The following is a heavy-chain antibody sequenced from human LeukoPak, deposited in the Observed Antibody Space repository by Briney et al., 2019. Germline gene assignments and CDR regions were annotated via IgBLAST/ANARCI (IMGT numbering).Heavy chain of an antibody. V-gene: IGHV1-46*01. J-gene: IGHJ6*02. CDR3: ASVYLYGMDV. Sequence: ASVKVSCEASGYSLTTYYMHWVRQAPGQGLEWMAIINPSGGSTNYAQKFQGRVTMTRDTPTNTVYMELSSLRTEDTAVYYCASVYLYGMDVWGQGTTVTVSS. CDR1: GYSLTTYY. D-gene: IGHD2-8*01. CDR2: INPSGGST.